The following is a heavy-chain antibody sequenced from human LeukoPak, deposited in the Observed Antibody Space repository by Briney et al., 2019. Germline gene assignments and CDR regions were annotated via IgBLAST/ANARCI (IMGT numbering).Heavy chain of an antibody. Sequence: GASVKVSCKASGYTFTSYAMNWVRQAPGQGLEWMGWINTNTGNPTYAQGFTGRFVFSLDTSVSTAYLQISSLKAEDTAVYYCASSKYSSHYYYFDYWGQGTLVTASS. J-gene: IGHJ4*02. V-gene: IGHV7-4-1*02. CDR2: INTNTGNP. CDR3: ASSKYSSHYYYFDY. D-gene: IGHD2-21*01. CDR1: GYTFTSYA.